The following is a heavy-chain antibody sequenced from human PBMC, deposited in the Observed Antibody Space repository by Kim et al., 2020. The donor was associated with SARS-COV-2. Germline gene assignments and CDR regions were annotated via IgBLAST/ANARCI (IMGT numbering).Heavy chain of an antibody. J-gene: IGHJ6*02. V-gene: IGHV1-3*01. CDR1: GYTFTSYA. CDR3: ARVLRGSGSYPYYYYGMDV. CDR2: INAGNGNT. D-gene: IGHD3-10*01. Sequence: ASVKVSCKASGYTFTSYAMHWVRQAPGQRLEWMGWINAGNGNTKYSQKFQGRVTITRDTSASTAYMELSSLRSEDTAVYYCARVLRGSGSYPYYYYGMDVWGQGTTVTVSS.